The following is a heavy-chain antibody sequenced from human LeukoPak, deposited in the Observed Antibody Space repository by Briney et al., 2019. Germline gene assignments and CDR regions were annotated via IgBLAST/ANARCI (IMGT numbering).Heavy chain of an antibody. V-gene: IGHV1-69*05. CDR1: GGTFSSYA. Sequence: SVKVSCKASGGTFSSYAISWVRQAPGQGLEWMGGIIPIFGTANYAQKFQGRVTITTDESTSTAYMELSSLRSEDTAVYYYARSNTYYYDSSGYYADYWGQGTLVTVSS. J-gene: IGHJ4*02. D-gene: IGHD3-22*01. CDR2: IIPIFGTA. CDR3: ARSNTYYYDSSGYYADY.